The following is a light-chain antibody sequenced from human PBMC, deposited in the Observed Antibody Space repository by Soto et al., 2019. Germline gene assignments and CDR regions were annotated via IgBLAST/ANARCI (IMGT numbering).Light chain of an antibody. V-gene: IGKV3-20*01. Sequence: EIVLTQSPGTLSLSPGERATPSCRASQSVSSNFFAWYQQKPGQAPRLLIYGVSSRATGIPDRFSGSGSGTDFTLTISRLEPEDFAIYYCQQYGSSPRTFGQGTKLEI. J-gene: IGKJ2*01. CDR2: GVS. CDR1: QSVSSNF. CDR3: QQYGSSPRT.